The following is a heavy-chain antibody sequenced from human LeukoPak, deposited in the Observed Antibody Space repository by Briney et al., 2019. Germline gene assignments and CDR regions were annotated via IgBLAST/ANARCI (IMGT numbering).Heavy chain of an antibody. CDR3: ARNRASLDY. CDR2: ISGGGSST. D-gene: IGHD2/OR15-2a*01. CDR1: GFTFSSYA. V-gene: IGHV3-23*01. J-gene: IGHJ4*02. Sequence: QPGGSLRLSCAASGFTFSSYAMSWVRQAPGKGLEWVSGISGGGSSTYDADSVMGRFTISRDNSKNTLYLQMNSLRAEDTAVYYCARNRASLDYWGQGALVTVSS.